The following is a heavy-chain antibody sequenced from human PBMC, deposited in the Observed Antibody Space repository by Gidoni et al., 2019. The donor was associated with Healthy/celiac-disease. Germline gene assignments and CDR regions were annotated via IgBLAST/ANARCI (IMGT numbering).Heavy chain of an antibody. J-gene: IGHJ5*02. V-gene: IGHV1-46*01. D-gene: IGHD3-10*01. CDR1: GYTCTRYY. Sequence: QVQLVQSGAEVKKPGASVKVSCKAYGYTCTRYYMHWVRQAPGQGLEWMGIINPSGGSTSYAQKFQGRVTMTRDTSTSTVYMELSSLRSEDTAVYYCARDGSHITMDWFDPWGQGTLVTVSS. CDR3: ARDGSHITMDWFDP. CDR2: INPSGGST.